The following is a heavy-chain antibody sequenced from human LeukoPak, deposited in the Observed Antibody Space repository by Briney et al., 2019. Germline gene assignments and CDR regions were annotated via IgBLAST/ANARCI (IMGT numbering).Heavy chain of an antibody. Sequence: GGSLRLSCAASGFTFSSYWMNWVRQAPGKGLEGVANIKQDGSEKYYVDYVKGRFTISRDNAKNSLYLQMNSLRAEDTVVYYCARGKRITMVRGVTKYYYYYYGLDVWGKGTTVTVSS. CDR2: IKQDGSEK. J-gene: IGHJ6*04. V-gene: IGHV3-7*03. D-gene: IGHD3-10*01. CDR1: GFTFSSYW. CDR3: ARGKRITMVRGVTKYYYYYYGLDV.